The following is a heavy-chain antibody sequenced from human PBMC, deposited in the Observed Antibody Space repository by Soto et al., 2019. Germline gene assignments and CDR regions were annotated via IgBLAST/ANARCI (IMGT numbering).Heavy chain of an antibody. Sequence: VKVSCKASGYTFTGYYMHWVRQAPGQGLEWMGWINPNSGGTNYAQKFQGWVTMTRDTSISTAYMELSRLRSDDTAVYYCARDRSYYDSSGYYYVYPSYYYGMDVWGQGTTVTVSS. CDR1: GYTFTGYY. CDR2: INPNSGGT. J-gene: IGHJ6*02. V-gene: IGHV1-2*04. D-gene: IGHD3-22*01. CDR3: ARDRSYYDSSGYYYVYPSYYYGMDV.